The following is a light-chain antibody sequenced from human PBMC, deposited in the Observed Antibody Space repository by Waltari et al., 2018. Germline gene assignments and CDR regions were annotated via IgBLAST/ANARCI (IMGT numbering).Light chain of an antibody. CDR2: DAS. J-gene: IGKJ1*01. CDR3: QQRSNWPWT. CDR1: QSVSSY. Sequence: EIVLTQSPATLSLSPGERATLSCRASQSVSSYLAWYQQKPGQAPRLLIYDASNRSTGIPARCSVSGSVIDFTLTICSLEPEDFAVYYCQQRSNWPWTFGQGTKVEI. V-gene: IGKV3-11*01.